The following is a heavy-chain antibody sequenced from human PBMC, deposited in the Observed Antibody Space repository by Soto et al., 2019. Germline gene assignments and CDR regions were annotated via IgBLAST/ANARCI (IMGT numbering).Heavy chain of an antibody. CDR1: GYTFNSYG. V-gene: IGHV1-18*01. CDR3: AGHGPPLDY. Sequence: QVQLVQSGAEVKKPGASVKVSCKASGYTFNSYGISWVRQAPGQGLEWMGWISAYNGNRNYAQKFQARVTMTTDTSTSTAYMELRSLGSYDTAVYNCAGHGPPLDYWGQGTPVTVSS. J-gene: IGHJ4*02. CDR2: ISAYNGNR.